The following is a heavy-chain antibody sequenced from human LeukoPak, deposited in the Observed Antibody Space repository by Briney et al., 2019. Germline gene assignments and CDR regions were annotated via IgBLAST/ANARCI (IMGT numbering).Heavy chain of an antibody. CDR1: GFTVSSNY. CDR2: IYSGGST. D-gene: IGHD3-22*01. J-gene: IGHJ4*02. Sequence: GGSLRLSCAASGFTVSSNYMSWVRQAPGKGLEWVSVIYSGGSTYYADSVKGRFTISRDNSKNTLYLQMNSLRAGDTAMYYCAITYYYDSSGYEEDYWGQGTLVTVSS. V-gene: IGHV3-53*01. CDR3: AITYYYDSSGYEEDY.